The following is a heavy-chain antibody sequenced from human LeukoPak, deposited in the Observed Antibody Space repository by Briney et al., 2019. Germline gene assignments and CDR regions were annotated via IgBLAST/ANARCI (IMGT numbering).Heavy chain of an antibody. CDR1: GGSISSGGYY. J-gene: IGHJ3*02. CDR3: ARSRSGHSYEHGAFEI. V-gene: IGHV4-31*03. D-gene: IGHD3-16*01. Sequence: SETLSLTCTVSGGSISSGGYYWSWIRQPPGKGLEWIGYIYYSGSTYYNPSLKSRVTISVDTSKNQFSLRLSSVTAADTAVYYCARSRSGHSYEHGAFEIWGQGTMVTVSS. CDR2: IYYSGST.